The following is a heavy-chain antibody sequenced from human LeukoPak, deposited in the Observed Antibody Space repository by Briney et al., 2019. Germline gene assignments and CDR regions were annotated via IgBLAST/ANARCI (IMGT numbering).Heavy chain of an antibody. CDR1: GFTFDDYA. D-gene: IGHD2-15*01. CDR2: ISWNSGSI. J-gene: IGHJ4*02. Sequence: SLRLSCAASGFTFDDYAMHWVRQAPGKGLEWVSGISWNSGSIGYADSVKGRFTISRDNAKNSLYLQMNSLRAEDTALYYCAKDQDYSFFDYWGQGTLVTVSS. CDR3: AKDQDYSFFDY. V-gene: IGHV3-9*01.